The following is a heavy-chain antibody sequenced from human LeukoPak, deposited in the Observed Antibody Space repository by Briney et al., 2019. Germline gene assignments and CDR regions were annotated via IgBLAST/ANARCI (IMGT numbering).Heavy chain of an antibody. D-gene: IGHD5-24*01. CDR1: GFTFSSYG. Sequence: GGSLRLSCAASGFTFSSYGMHWVRQAPGKGLEWVAFIRYDGSNKYYADSVKGRFTISRDNSKNTLYLQMNSLRAEDTAVYYCVGADGYYYYMDVWGKGTTVTISS. CDR2: IRYDGSNK. V-gene: IGHV3-30*02. CDR3: VGADGYYYYMDV. J-gene: IGHJ6*03.